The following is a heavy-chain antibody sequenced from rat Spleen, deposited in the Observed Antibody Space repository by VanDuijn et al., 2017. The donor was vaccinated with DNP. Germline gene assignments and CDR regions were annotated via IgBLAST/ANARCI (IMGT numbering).Heavy chain of an antibody. V-gene: IGHV5-22*01. CDR3: ATSPGPNWFAY. J-gene: IGHJ3*01. CDR2: ISYEGSNI. Sequence: EVQLVETGGGLVQPGGSLKLSCVASGFTFNDHYMAWVRQAPKKGLEWVASISYEGSNIYYGDFGKGRFTISRDNTNHTLYLQMDSLRSEDTATYYCATSPGPNWFAYWGLGSLVTVSS. CDR1: GFTFNDHY. D-gene: IGHD1-4*01.